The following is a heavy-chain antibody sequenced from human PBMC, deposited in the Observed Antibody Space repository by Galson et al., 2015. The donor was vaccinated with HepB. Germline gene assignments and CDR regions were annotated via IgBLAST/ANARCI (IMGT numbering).Heavy chain of an antibody. CDR3: TGGGGSFYYYYGMDV. J-gene: IGHJ6*02. Sequence: LRLSCAASGFTFSNAWMSWVRQAPRKGLEWVGRIKSKTDGGTTDYAAPVKGRFTISRDDSKNTLYLQMNSLKTEDTAVYYCTGGGGSFYYYYGMDVWGQGTTVTVSS. CDR1: GFTFSNAW. D-gene: IGHD2-15*01. V-gene: IGHV3-15*01. CDR2: IKSKTDGGTT.